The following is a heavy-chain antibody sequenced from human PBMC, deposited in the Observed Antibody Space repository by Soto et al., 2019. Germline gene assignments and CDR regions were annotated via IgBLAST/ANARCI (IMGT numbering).Heavy chain of an antibody. V-gene: IGHV3-11*01. CDR1: GFTFSDSY. CDR3: ARVSWREKYGMDV. J-gene: IGHJ6*02. CDR2: ITFSGNTV. Sequence: QVQLVESGGGLVKPGGSLRLSCAASGFTFSDSYMSWIRQAPGKGLEWISYITFSGNTVYYADSLKGRFTISRDNPKNSLYLQMNRLRAEDTAVYYCARVSWREKYGMDVWGQGTTVTVSS.